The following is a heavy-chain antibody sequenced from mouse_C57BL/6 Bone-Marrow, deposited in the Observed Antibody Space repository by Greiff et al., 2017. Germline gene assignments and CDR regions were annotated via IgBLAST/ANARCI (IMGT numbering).Heavy chain of an antibody. D-gene: IGHD1-1*01. Sequence: QVTLKVSGPGILQPSQTLSLTCSFSGFSLSTFGMGVGWIRQPSGKGLEWLAHIWWDDDKYYNPALKSRRTISKDTSKTQVFLKIANVDTAYTATYYCARIAPYYYYGSSYPFAYWGQGTLVTVSA. CDR3: ARIAPYYYYGSSYPFAY. CDR2: IWWDDDK. V-gene: IGHV8-8*01. J-gene: IGHJ3*01. CDR1: GFSLSTFGMG.